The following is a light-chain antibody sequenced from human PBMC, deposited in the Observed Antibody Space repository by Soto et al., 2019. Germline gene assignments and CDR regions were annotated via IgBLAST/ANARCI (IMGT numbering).Light chain of an antibody. CDR2: DAS. CDR1: QGISTL. Sequence: AMQLTQSPSSLSASVGDRVTITCRASQGISTLFAWYQQKPGKAPKLLIYDASSLESGFPSRFSGSGSGADFTLTISSLQPEDFATYYCQQFYDYPLTFGGGTKVDIQ. J-gene: IGKJ4*01. V-gene: IGKV1D-13*01. CDR3: QQFYDYPLT.